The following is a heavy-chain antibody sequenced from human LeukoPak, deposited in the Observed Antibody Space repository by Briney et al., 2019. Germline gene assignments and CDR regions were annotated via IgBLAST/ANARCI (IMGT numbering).Heavy chain of an antibody. CDR2: IIPIFGTA. CDR3: ARDRRKMATITGAFDI. J-gene: IGHJ3*02. Sequence: SVKVSCKASGGTFSSYAISWVRQAPGQGLEWMGGIIPIFGTANYAQKFQGRVTITTDESTSTAYMELSSLRSEDTAVYYCARDRRKMATITGAFDIWGQGTMVNVSS. D-gene: IGHD5-24*01. V-gene: IGHV1-69*05. CDR1: GGTFSSYA.